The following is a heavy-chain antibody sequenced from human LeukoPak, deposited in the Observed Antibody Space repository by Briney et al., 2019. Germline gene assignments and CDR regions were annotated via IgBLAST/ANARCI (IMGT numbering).Heavy chain of an antibody. Sequence: PGGSLRLSCAASGFTFSSYSMNWVRQAPGKGLEWVSYISSSSSTIYYADSVKGRFTISRDNAKNSLYLQMNSLRAEDTAVYYCARDRNSGPGGYWFDPWGQGTLVTVSS. V-gene: IGHV3-48*01. J-gene: IGHJ5*02. D-gene: IGHD6-19*01. CDR3: ARDRNSGPGGYWFDP. CDR1: GFTFSSYS. CDR2: ISSSSSTI.